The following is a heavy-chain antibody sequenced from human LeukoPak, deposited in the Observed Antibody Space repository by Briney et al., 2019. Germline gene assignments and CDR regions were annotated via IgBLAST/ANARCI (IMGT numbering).Heavy chain of an antibody. J-gene: IGHJ4*02. CDR1: GFTFSNYG. D-gene: IGHD4-17*01. V-gene: IGHV3-30*03. CDR3: ARDRSVTTYFDY. CDR2: ISYDGSKQ. Sequence: GGSLRLSCAASGFTFSNYGMHWVRQAPGKGLEWVAVISYDGSKQYYADSVKGRFTISRDNSKNTLYLLMNSLRADGTAVYYCARDRSVTTYFDYWGQGTLVTVSS.